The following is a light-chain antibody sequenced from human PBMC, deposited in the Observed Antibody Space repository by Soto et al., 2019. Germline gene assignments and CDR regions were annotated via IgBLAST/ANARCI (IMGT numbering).Light chain of an antibody. CDR2: EDS. Sequence: QSELTQPASVSGSPGQSITISCTGTTTDVGSYNLVSWYQQHPGRAPKLMIYEDSRRPSGVSNRSSGSNSGNTASLTISGLQVYDEADYYCRARAGIHTFRSFGPGTKVT. V-gene: IGLV2-23*01. CDR3: RARAGIHTFRS. J-gene: IGLJ1*01. CDR1: TTDVGSYNL.